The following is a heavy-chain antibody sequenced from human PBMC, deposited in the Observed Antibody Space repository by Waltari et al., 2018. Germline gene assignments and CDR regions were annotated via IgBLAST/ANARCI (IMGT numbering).Heavy chain of an antibody. CDR1: GLTFSRYG. CDR3: AREIVVVVPSAMMDY. D-gene: IGHD2-2*01. Sequence: QVQLVESGGGVVQPGRSLRLSCAASGLTFSRYGMHWVRRAPDRGLEWVAFVSHDGSTKYYGDSVKGRFTISRDNSENTLSLQMNSLRPEDTAVYFCAREIVVVVPSAMMDYWGQGTLVTVSS. CDR2: VSHDGSTK. J-gene: IGHJ4*02. V-gene: IGHV3-30*03.